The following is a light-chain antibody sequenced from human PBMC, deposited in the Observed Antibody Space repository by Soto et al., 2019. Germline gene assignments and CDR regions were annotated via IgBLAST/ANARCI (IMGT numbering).Light chain of an antibody. CDR3: FSYAGNNVV. CDR1: SSDVGAYNY. CDR2: EVS. Sequence: QSVPTQPPSASGSPGQSVTISCTGTSSDVGAYNYVSWYQQHPGKAPKLLIYEVSKRPSGVPDRFSGSKSGITASLTVSGLQAEDEADYYCFSYAGNNVVFGGGTKVTVL. J-gene: IGLJ2*01. V-gene: IGLV2-8*01.